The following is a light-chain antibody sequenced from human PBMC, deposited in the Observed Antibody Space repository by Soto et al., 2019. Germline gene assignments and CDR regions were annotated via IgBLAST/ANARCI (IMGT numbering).Light chain of an antibody. CDR1: NSNIGRNT. CDR3: AVWDDSLHGV. Sequence: QSVLTQPPSASGTPGQRVTISCSGSNSNIGRNTVNWYQQVPGTAPKVVIYNNNQRPSGVPDRFSGSKSGTAASLAISGLRSEDVADYYCAVWDDSLHGVFGGGTKLTVL. CDR2: NNN. V-gene: IGLV1-44*01. J-gene: IGLJ3*02.